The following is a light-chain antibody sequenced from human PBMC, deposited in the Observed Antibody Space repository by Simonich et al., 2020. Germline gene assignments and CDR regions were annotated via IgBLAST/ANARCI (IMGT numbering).Light chain of an antibody. CDR2: GAS. CDR1: QSFSSN. CDR3: QQYNNWPRT. V-gene: IGKV3-15*01. J-gene: IGKJ1*01. Sequence: EIVMTQSPATLSVSPGERATLSCRASQSFSSNLSWYQPKPSQAPRLLIYGASTRATGIPARFSGSGSGTEFTLTISSLQSEDFAVYYCQQYNNWPRTFGQGTKVEIK.